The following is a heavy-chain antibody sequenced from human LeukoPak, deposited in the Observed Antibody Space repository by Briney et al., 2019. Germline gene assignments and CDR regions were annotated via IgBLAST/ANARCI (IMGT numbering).Heavy chain of an antibody. CDR3: AKLPLGAVIIGMRNYYYYGMDV. CDR2: ISYDGSNK. V-gene: IGHV3-30*18. J-gene: IGHJ6*02. CDR1: GSTFSSYG. D-gene: IGHD3-3*01. Sequence: PGGSLRLSCAASGSTFSSYGMHWVRQAPGKGLEWVAVISYDGSNKYYADPVKGRFTISRDNSKNTLYLQMNSLRAEDTAVYYCAKLPLGAVIIGMRNYYYYGMDVWGQGTTVTVSS.